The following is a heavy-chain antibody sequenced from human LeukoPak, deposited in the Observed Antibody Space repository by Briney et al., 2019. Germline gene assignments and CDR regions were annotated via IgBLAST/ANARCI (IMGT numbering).Heavy chain of an antibody. D-gene: IGHD1-1*01. V-gene: IGHV1-69*13. Sequence: ASVKVSCKASGGTFSSYAISWVRQAPGQGLEWMGGIIPIFGTANYAQKFQGRVTITADESTSTAYMELSSLRSEDTAVYYCARDFSFSNYWFDPWGQGTLVTVSS. J-gene: IGHJ5*02. CDR3: ARDFSFSNYWFDP. CDR1: GGTFSSYA. CDR2: IIPIFGTA.